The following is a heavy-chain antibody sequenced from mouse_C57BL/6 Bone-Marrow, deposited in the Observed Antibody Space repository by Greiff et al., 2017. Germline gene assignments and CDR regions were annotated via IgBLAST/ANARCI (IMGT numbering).Heavy chain of an antibody. J-gene: IGHJ4*01. D-gene: IGHD2-1*01. CDR2: ISYSGST. Sequence: VQLKESGPGLVKPSPSLSLTCTVTGYSITSDYAWNWIRQFPGNKLEWLGYISYSGSTSYNPSLKSRNSITRDTSKNQFFLQFNSVTTEDTATYYCARRGNYERYYAMDYGGQGTSVTVPS. V-gene: IGHV3-2*02. CDR1: GYSITSDYA. CDR3: ARRGNYERYYAMDY.